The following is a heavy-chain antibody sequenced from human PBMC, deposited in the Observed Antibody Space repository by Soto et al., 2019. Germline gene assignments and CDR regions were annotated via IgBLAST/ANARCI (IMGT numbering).Heavy chain of an antibody. D-gene: IGHD3-10*01. CDR1: GDSISKTTSY. CDR3: ARAPMVRGARDWFDP. Sequence: SETLSLTCSVSGDSISKTTSYWGWIRQPPGKGLEWIGTIYHSGSTYYNPSLMSRVTLSIDTSKNQFSLKLSSVTAADTAVYYCARAPMVRGARDWFDPWGQGTLVTVSS. V-gene: IGHV4-39*07. J-gene: IGHJ5*02. CDR2: IYHSGST.